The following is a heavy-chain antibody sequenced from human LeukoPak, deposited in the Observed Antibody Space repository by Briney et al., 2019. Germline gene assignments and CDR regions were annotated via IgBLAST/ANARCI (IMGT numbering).Heavy chain of an antibody. CDR1: GYSFITYW. CDR3: ARARYCSGGNCYAEN. D-gene: IGHD2-15*01. V-gene: IGHV5-51*01. CDR2: IYPGDSDT. J-gene: IGHJ1*01. Sequence: GESLKISCKGSGYSFITYWIGWVRQMPGKGLEWMGIIYPGDSDTRYSPSFQGQVTISADKSISTAYLQWSSLKASDTAIYYCARARYCSGGNCYAENWGQGTLVTVSS.